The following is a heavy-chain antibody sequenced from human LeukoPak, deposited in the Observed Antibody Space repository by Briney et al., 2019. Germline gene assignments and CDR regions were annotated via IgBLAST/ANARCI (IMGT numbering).Heavy chain of an antibody. CDR3: ARDLERFGDNYYYGMDV. V-gene: IGHV1-69*04. CDR2: IIPILGIA. J-gene: IGHJ6*02. CDR1: GGTFSSYA. D-gene: IGHD3-10*01. Sequence: PGSSVKVSCKASGGTFSSYAISWVRQAPGQGLEWMGRIIPILGIANYAQKFRGRVTITADKSTSTAYMELSSLRSEDTAVYYCARDLERFGDNYYYGMDVWGQGTTVTVSS.